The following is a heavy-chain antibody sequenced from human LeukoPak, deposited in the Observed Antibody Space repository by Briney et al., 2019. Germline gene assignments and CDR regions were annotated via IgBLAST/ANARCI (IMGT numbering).Heavy chain of an antibody. Sequence: SETLSLTCAVYGGSFSGYYWSWIRQPPGKGLEWIGEINHSGSTNYNPSLKSRVTISVDTSKNQFSLKLSSVTAADTAVYYCARANGVPEYGMDVWGQGTTVTVSS. V-gene: IGHV4-34*01. J-gene: IGHJ6*02. CDR2: INHSGST. D-gene: IGHD4-17*01. CDR1: GGSFSGYY. CDR3: ARANGVPEYGMDV.